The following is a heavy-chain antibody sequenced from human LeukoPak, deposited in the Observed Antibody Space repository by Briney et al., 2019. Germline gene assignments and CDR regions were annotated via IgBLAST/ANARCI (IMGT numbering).Heavy chain of an antibody. CDR3: ARGGSQKYYYYYMDV. J-gene: IGHJ6*03. CDR1: GYTFTGYY. V-gene: IGHV1-2*02. CDR2: INPNSGGT. D-gene: IGHD1-26*01. Sequence: ASVKVSCKASGYTFTGYYMHWVRQAPGQGLEWMGWINPNSGGTNYAQKFQGRVTMTRDTFISTAYMELSRLRSDDTAVYYCARGGSQKYYYYYMDVWGKGTTVTVSS.